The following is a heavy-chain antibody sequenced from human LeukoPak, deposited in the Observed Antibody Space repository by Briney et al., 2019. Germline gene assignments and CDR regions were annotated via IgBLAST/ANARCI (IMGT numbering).Heavy chain of an antibody. D-gene: IGHD6-19*01. Sequence: GGSLRLSCAASRFTFSNYSMNWVRQAPGKGLEWVSSISSSSSYIYYADSVKGRFTISRDNAKNSLYLQMNSLRAEDTAVYYCARDGTDSSGPIFDYWGQGTLVTVSS. V-gene: IGHV3-21*01. CDR2: ISSSSSYI. CDR1: RFTFSNYS. CDR3: ARDGTDSSGPIFDY. J-gene: IGHJ4*02.